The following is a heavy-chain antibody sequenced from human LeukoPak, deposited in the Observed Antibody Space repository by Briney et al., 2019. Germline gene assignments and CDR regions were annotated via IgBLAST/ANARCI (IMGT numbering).Heavy chain of an antibody. D-gene: IGHD3-3*01. CDR2: ISAYNGNT. Sequence: ASVKVSCKASGYTFTSYGISWVRQAPGQGLEWMGWISAYNGNTNYAQKLQGRVTMTTDTSTSPAYMELRSLRSDDTAVYYCAKVPPPLHYDFWSGYENWFDPWGQGTLVTVSS. CDR1: GYTFTSYG. V-gene: IGHV1-18*01. CDR3: AKVPPPLHYDFWSGYENWFDP. J-gene: IGHJ5*02.